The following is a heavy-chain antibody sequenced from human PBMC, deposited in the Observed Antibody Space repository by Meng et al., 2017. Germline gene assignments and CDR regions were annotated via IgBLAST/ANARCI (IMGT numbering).Heavy chain of an antibody. J-gene: IGHJ1*01. CDR2: IFHTGNT. V-gene: IGHV4-4*02. CDR3: VNYCSGGKCSPNEKTQH. Sequence: QMQLQESGPGLVKPSGTLSVTCAVSGGSFSSGNWWGWVRQPPGKGLEWIGEIFHTGNTNYNPSLQSRVSLSIDKSKSQFSLKMISVTAADTAIYYCVNYCSGGKCSPNEKTQHWGQGTLVTVSS. CDR1: GGSFSSGNW. D-gene: IGHD2-15*01.